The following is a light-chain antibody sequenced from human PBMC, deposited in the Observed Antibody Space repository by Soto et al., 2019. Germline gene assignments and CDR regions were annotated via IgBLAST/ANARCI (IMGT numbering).Light chain of an antibody. CDR2: DNN. CDR3: GTWDSSLNGVV. J-gene: IGLJ2*01. CDR1: SSNIENNY. V-gene: IGLV1-51*01. Sequence: QSVLTQPPSVSAAPGQKVTISCSGSSSNIENNYVSWYQQLPGTAPKLLIYDNNKRPSEIPDRFSGSKSGTSATLGITGLQTGDEADYHCGTWDSSLNGVVFGGRTQLTVL.